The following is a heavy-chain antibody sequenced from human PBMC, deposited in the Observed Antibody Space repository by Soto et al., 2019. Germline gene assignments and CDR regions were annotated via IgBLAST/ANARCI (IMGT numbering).Heavy chain of an antibody. J-gene: IGHJ6*02. D-gene: IGHD2-15*01. Sequence: ASVEVCCTASGYTFTSYGMSWVRQAPGQGLEWMGWISAYNGNTNYAQKLQGRVTMTTDTSTSTAYMELRSLRSDDTAVYYCARDLIVVVVAATSMDYYYGMDVWGQGTTVTVSS. CDR3: ARDLIVVVVAATSMDYYYGMDV. CDR1: GYTFTSYG. V-gene: IGHV1-18*01. CDR2: ISAYNGNT.